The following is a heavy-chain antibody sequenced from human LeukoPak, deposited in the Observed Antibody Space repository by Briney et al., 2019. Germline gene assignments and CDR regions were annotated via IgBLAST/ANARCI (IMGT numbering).Heavy chain of an antibody. D-gene: IGHD2-21*01. J-gene: IGHJ6*03. CDR2: IYTSGST. Sequence: SQTLSLTCTVSGGSISSGSYYWSWIRQPAGKGLEWIGRIYTSGSTNYNPSLKSRVTISVDTSKNQFSPKLSSVTAADTAVYYCARVGGAGYYYYMDVWGKGTTVTVSS. V-gene: IGHV4-61*02. CDR1: GGSISSGSYY. CDR3: ARVGGAGYYYYMDV.